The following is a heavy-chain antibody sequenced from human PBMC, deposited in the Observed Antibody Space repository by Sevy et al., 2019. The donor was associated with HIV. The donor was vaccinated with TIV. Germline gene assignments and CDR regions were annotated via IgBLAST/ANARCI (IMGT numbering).Heavy chain of an antibody. D-gene: IGHD3-3*02. CDR2: ISYDGSNK. V-gene: IGHV3-30*03. CDR1: GFTFSSYG. J-gene: IGHJ4*02. Sequence: GGSLRLSCAASGFTFSSYGMHWVRQAPGKGLEWVADISYDGSNKYYADSVKGRFTISRDNSKNTLYLQMNSLRTEDTAVYYCAILGWTTETLTGVDYWGQGTLVTVSS. CDR3: AILGWTTETLTGVDY.